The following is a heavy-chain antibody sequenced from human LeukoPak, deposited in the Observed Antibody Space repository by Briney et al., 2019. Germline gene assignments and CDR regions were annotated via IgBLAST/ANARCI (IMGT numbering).Heavy chain of an antibody. D-gene: IGHD3-22*01. CDR1: GFTFSSYG. CDR3: AKYRYYYDSSGYYDEYYFDY. CDR2: MSYDRSNN. V-gene: IGHV3-30*18. Sequence: GESLRLSCAAPGFTFSSYGMHWVRQAPAKGLEREAVMSYDRSNNYYADSVKGRFTISRDNSKNTLYLQMNSLRAEDTAVYYCAKYRYYYDSSGYYDEYYFDYWGQGSLVTVSS. J-gene: IGHJ4*02.